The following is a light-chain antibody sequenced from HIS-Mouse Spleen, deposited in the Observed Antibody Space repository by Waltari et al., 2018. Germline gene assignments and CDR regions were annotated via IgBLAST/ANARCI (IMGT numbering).Light chain of an antibody. J-gene: IGLJ1*01. CDR3: CSYAGSYTYV. CDR1: SSDVGGYND. Sequence: QSALTQPRSVSGSPGQSVPISCTGTSSDVGGYNDVSGYQQHPGKAPKLIIYDVSKRPSGVPDRFSGSKSGNTASLTISGLQAEDEADYYCCSYAGSYTYVFGTGTKVTVL. V-gene: IGLV2-11*01. CDR2: DVS.